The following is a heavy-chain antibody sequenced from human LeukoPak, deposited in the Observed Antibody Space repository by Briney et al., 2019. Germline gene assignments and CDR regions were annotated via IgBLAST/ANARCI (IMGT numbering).Heavy chain of an antibody. CDR2: IVVGSGNT. CDR3: AADILNYYDSSGYYAY. Sequence: SVKVSCKASGFTFTSSAVQWVRQARGQRLEWIGWIVVGSGNTNYAQKFQERVTITRDMSTSTAYMELSSLRSEDTAVYYCAADILNYYDSSGYYAYWGQGTLVTVSS. CDR1: GFTFTSSA. D-gene: IGHD3-22*01. V-gene: IGHV1-58*01. J-gene: IGHJ4*02.